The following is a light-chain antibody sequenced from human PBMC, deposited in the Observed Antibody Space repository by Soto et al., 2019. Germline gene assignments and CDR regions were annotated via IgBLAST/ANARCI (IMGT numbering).Light chain of an antibody. Sequence: QTVVTQPPSASGTPGQRVTISCSGSSSNIGSNTVNWYQQLPGTAPKLLIYSNNQRPSGVPDRFSGSKSGTSASLAISGLQSEDDADYYCAAWDDSLNGYVLFGGGTQLTVL. CDR1: SSNIGSNT. V-gene: IGLV1-44*01. J-gene: IGLJ2*01. CDR3: AAWDDSLNGYVL. CDR2: SNN.